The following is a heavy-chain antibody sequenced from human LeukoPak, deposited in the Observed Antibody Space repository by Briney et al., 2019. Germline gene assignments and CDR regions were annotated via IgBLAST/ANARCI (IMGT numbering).Heavy chain of an antibody. D-gene: IGHD6-19*01. CDR1: GYTFTSYY. Sequence: GASVKVSCKASGYTFTSYYMHWVRQAPGQGLEWMGIINPSGGSTSYAQKFQGRVTMTRDTSTSTVYMELSSLRSEDTAVYYCARAWGGSSGWSYLYYYYMDVWGKGTTVTVSS. V-gene: IGHV1-46*01. J-gene: IGHJ6*03. CDR3: ARAWGGSSGWSYLYYYYMDV. CDR2: INPSGGST.